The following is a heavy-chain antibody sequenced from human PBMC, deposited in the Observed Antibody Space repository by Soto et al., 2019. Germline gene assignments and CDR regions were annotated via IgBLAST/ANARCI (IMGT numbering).Heavy chain of an antibody. D-gene: IGHD3-22*01. CDR2: ISAYNGNT. V-gene: IGHV1-18*01. CDR3: ARVGEYYYDSSGYYGGYYYYGMDV. CDR1: GYTFTSYG. Sequence: ASVKVSCKASGYTFTSYGISWVRQAPGQGLEWMGWISAYNGNTNYAQKLQGRVTMTTDTSTSTAYMELRSLRSDDTAVHYCARVGEYYYDSSGYYGGYYYYGMDVWGQGTTVTVSS. J-gene: IGHJ6*02.